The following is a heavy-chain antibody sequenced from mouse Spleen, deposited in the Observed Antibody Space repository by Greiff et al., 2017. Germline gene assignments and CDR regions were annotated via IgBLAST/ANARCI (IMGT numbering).Heavy chain of an antibody. CDR3: TRGGYNRGWFAY. D-gene: IGHD3-1*01. V-gene: IGHV1-15*01. CDR2: IDPETGGT. CDR1: GYTFTDYE. Sequence: VQLQQSGAELVRPGASVTLSCKASGYTFTDYEMHWVKQTPVHGLEWIGAIDPETGGTAYNQKFKGKAILTADKSSSTAYMELRSLTSEDSAVYYCTRGGYNRGWFAYWGQGTLVTVSA. J-gene: IGHJ3*01.